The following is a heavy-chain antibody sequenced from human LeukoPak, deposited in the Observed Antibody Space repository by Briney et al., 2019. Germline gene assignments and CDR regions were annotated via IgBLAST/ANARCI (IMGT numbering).Heavy chain of an antibody. CDR3: ARRDDSSGYHKIFDY. Sequence: SETLSLTCTVSGGSISSGPYYWGWIRQPPGKGLEWIGNIYYGENTYYNPSLKSRVTISIDTSKNQFYLKLSSLTAADAAVYYCARRDDSSGYHKIFDYWGPGTLVTVSS. D-gene: IGHD3-22*01. CDR2: IYYGENT. J-gene: IGHJ4*02. CDR1: GGSISSGPYY. V-gene: IGHV4-39*01.